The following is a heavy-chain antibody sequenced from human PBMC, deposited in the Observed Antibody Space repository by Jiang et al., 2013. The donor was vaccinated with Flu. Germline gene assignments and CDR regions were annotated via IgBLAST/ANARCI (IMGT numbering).Heavy chain of an antibody. CDR3: AREIYSNYGPRRYYYGMDV. Sequence: QTLSLTCAISGDSVSSNSAAWNWIRQSPSRGLEWLGRTYYRSKWYNDYAVSVKSRITINPDTSKNQFSLQLNSVTPEDTAVYYCAREIYSNYGPRRYYYGMDVWGQGTTVTVSS. CDR1: GDSVSSNSAA. J-gene: IGHJ6*02. D-gene: IGHD4-11*01. V-gene: IGHV6-1*01. CDR2: TYYRSKWYN.